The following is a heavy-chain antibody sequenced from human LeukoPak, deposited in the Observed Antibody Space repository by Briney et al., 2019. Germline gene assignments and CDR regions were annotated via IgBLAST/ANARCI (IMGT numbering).Heavy chain of an antibody. D-gene: IGHD1-26*01. V-gene: IGHV1-69*04. CDR3: ASNSIVGAPGAFDI. CDR1: GGTFSSYA. Sequence: ASVKVSCKASGGTFSSYAISWVRQAPGQGLEWMGRIIPILGIANYAQKFQGRVTITADKSTSTAYMELSSLRSEDTAVYYCASNSIVGAPGAFDIWGQGTMVTVSS. J-gene: IGHJ3*02. CDR2: IIPILGIA.